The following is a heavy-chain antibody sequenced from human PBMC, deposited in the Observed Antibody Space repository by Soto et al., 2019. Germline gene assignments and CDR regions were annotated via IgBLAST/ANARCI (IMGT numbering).Heavy chain of an antibody. V-gene: IGHV4-39*01. J-gene: IGHJ4*02. CDR3: ARHDFHSQNSGTYLDY. CDR1: GVSISSSNYH. Sequence: QLQLQESGPGLVKPSETLSLTCTVSGVSISSSNYHWGWIRQPPGKGLEWIGSIYYTGSTHYNPSLKTRVTVSADTSKNRFSLRLRSVSAADTAVYYWARHDFHSQNSGTYLDYWGQGTLVTVSS. D-gene: IGHD3-10*01. CDR2: IYYTGST.